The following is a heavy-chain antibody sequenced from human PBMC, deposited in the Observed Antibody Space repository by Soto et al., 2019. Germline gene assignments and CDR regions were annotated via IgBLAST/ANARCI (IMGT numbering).Heavy chain of an antibody. V-gene: IGHV1-18*04. Sequence: ASVKVSCKASGYTFSSYYMNWVRQAPGQGLEWMGWISAYNGNTNYAQKLQGRVTMTTDTSTSTAYMELRSLRSDDTAVYYCARDPPPPDYWGQGTLVTVSS. CDR1: GYTFSSYY. CDR2: ISAYNGNT. J-gene: IGHJ4*02. CDR3: ARDPPPPDY.